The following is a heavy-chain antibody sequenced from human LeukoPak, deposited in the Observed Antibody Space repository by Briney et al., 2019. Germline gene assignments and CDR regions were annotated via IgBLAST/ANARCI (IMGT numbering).Heavy chain of an antibody. V-gene: IGHV1-69*04. D-gene: IGHD3-10*01. CDR1: GGTFSSYA. CDR3: ARGGYYGSGSDAFDI. Sequence: SVKVSCKASGGTFSSYAISWVRQAPGQGLEWMGRIIPNLGIANYAQKFQGRVTITADKSTSTAYMELSSLRSEDTAVYYCARGGYYGSGSDAFDIWGQGTMVTVSS. CDR2: IIPNLGIA. J-gene: IGHJ3*02.